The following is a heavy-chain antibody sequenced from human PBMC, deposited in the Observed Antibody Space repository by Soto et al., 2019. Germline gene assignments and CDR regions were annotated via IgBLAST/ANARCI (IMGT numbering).Heavy chain of an antibody. D-gene: IGHD5-12*01. CDR2: IYYSGST. CDR3: ARTPPQGRGYQPKYYFDY. V-gene: IGHV4-31*03. CDR1: GGSISSGGYY. J-gene: IGHJ4*02. Sequence: SETLSLTCTVSGGSISSGGYYWSWIRQHPGKGLEWIGYIYYSGSTYYNPSLKSRVTISVDTSKNQFSLKLSSVTAADTAVYYCARTPPQGRGYQPKYYFDYWGQGTLVTVSS.